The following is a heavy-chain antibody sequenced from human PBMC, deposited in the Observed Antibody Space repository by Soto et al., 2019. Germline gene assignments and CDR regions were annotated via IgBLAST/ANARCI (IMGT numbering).Heavy chain of an antibody. J-gene: IGHJ6*03. CDR1: GGSISSRSYY. V-gene: IGHV4-61*05. CDR3: ARSLLEWLPQYYYYYMDV. Sequence: PSETLSLTCTVSGGSISSRSYYWGWIRQPPGKGLEWIGYIYYSGSTNYNPSLNSRVTISVDTSKNQFSLKLSSVTAADTAVYYCARSLLEWLPQYYYYYMDVWGKGTTVTVSS. D-gene: IGHD3-3*01. CDR2: IYYSGST.